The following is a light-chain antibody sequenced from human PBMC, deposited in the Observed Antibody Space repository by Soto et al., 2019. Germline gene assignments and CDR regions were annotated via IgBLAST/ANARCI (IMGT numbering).Light chain of an antibody. Sequence: QSVLTQPASVSGSPGQSITISCTGTSSDVGGYNYVSWYQQHPGKAPKLIIYDVSNRPSGVSNRFSGSKYGNTASLTISGLQAEDEADYYCSSYTSSSLHVFGTGTKVTVL. CDR2: DVS. V-gene: IGLV2-14*03. CDR3: SSYTSSSLHV. CDR1: SSDVGGYNY. J-gene: IGLJ1*01.